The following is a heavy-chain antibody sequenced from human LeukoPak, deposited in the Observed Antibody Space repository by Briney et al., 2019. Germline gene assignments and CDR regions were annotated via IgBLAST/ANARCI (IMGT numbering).Heavy chain of an antibody. CDR1: GFPVKTNY. CDR3: ARGRGVNAFDI. J-gene: IGHJ3*02. V-gene: IGHV3-53*01. D-gene: IGHD3-10*01. Sequence: GGSLRLSCRVSGFPVKTNYMTWVRQAPGKGLEWVSVIYSDGDTFYGDSVKGRFTFSGDDSHNTLYLQMNSLRGEDTAMYYCARGRGVNAFDIWGQGTMVTVSS. CDR2: IYSDGDT.